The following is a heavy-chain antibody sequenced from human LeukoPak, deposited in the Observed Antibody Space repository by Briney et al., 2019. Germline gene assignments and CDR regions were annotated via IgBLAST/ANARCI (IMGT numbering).Heavy chain of an antibody. J-gene: IGHJ5*02. Sequence: GGSLRLSCAASGFTISDKYMTWIRQTPGKGLEWLAHIDGSGSTMYYANSVKGRFTISRDNRKKSLSLQLNSLRAGDTAIYYCAGLFPTVTPWFDPWGQGTLVTVSS. CDR3: AGLFPTVTPWFDP. V-gene: IGHV3-11*01. CDR1: GFTISDKY. D-gene: IGHD4-17*01. CDR2: IDGSGSTM.